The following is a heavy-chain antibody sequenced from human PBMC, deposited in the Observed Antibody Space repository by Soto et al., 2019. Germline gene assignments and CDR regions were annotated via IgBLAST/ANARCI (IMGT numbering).Heavy chain of an antibody. CDR2: IHYSGGT. CDR3: ARESAGSGKNKLFDP. J-gene: IGHJ5*02. Sequence: PSETLSLTCTVYGGSVNSHYWRWIRQPPGKGLEWIGFIHYSGGTKYNPSLESRVTMSVDTSQNKLSLRLNSVIAADTAVCYCARESAGSGKNKLFDPWGVGILVTVSS. CDR1: GGSVNSHY. D-gene: IGHD3-10*01. V-gene: IGHV4-59*02.